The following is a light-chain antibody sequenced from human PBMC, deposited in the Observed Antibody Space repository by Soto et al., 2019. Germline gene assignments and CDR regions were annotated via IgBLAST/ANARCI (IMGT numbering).Light chain of an antibody. J-gene: IGLJ3*02. Sequence: QSALTQPRSVSGSPGQSVTISCTGTSSDVGGYNFVSWYQQYPGKAPKLIIYDVRKRPSGVPDRFTGSKTGNTASLTISGLQAEDEADYYCCSYAGTYTLWVLGGGTKLTVL. V-gene: IGLV2-11*01. CDR1: SSDVGGYNF. CDR2: DVR. CDR3: CSYAGTYTLWV.